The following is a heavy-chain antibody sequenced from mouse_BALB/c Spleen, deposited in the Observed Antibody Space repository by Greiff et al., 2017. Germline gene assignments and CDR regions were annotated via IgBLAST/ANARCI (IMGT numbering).Heavy chain of an antibody. J-gene: IGHJ4*01. CDR1: GFAFSSYD. D-gene: IGHD2-10*02. Sequence: EVMLVESGGGLVKPGGSLKLSCAASGFAFSSYDMSWVRQTPEKRLEWVAYISSGGGSTYYPDTVKGRFTISRDNAKNTLYLQMSSLKSEDTAMYYCARHPYGNYYAMDYWGQGTSVTVSS. CDR2: ISSGGGST. V-gene: IGHV5-12-1*01. CDR3: ARHPYGNYYAMDY.